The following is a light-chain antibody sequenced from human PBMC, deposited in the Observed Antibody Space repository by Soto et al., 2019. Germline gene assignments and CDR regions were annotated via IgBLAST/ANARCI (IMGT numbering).Light chain of an antibody. V-gene: IGKV3-20*01. CDR2: GAS. CDR3: QQYGSSIT. Sequence: EILFTQSPGTLSLSPGERATLSCRASQTVGSNLAWYQQKPGQAPRLLIYGASSRATGIPDRLSGSGSGTDFTLPIRRLEPEDFAVYYCQQYGSSITFGQGTRLEIK. CDR1: QTVGSN. J-gene: IGKJ5*01.